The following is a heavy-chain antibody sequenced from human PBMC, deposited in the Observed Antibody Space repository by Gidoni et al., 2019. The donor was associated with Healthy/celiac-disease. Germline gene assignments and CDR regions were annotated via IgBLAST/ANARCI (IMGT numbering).Heavy chain of an antibody. V-gene: IGHV3-33*01. CDR2: IWYDGSNK. J-gene: IGHJ4*02. Sequence: QVQLVESGGGVVQPGRSLRLSCAASGFTFSSYGMHWVRQAPGKGLEWVAVIWYDGSNKYYADSVKGRFTISRDNSKNTLYLQMNSLRAEDTAVYYCARDLTSIGIDYWGQGTLVTVSS. CDR1: GFTFSSYG. CDR3: ARDLTSIGIDY. D-gene: IGHD2-15*01.